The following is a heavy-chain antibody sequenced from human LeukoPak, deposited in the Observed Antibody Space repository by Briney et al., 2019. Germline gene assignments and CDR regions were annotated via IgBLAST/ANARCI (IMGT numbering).Heavy chain of an antibody. V-gene: IGHV3-48*01. CDR2: IHSSRETI. CDR1: GDRLSLYT. D-gene: IGHD1-26*01. CDR3: AIDFSRYSGSDYYFGRDV. Sequence: GSLKLSCDASGDRLSLYTMNWLRQTPGKLVEWASYIHSSRETIYYGGSVKGLFTISREHSKNTLDLEMNSLRAEDTAVYYCAIDFSRYSGSDYYFGRDVWGQENTVNVSS. J-gene: IGHJ6*02.